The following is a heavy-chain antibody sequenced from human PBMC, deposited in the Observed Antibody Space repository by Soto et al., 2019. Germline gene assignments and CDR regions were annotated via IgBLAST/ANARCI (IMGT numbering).Heavy chain of an antibody. J-gene: IGHJ6*02. CDR3: ARGSTMVRGVIWGSGYYYYYGMDV. CDR1: GYTFTSYG. D-gene: IGHD3-10*01. Sequence: ASVKVSCQASGYTFTSYGISWVRPAPGQGLEWMGWISAYNGNTNYAQKLQGRVTMTTDTSTSTAYMELRSLRSDDTAVYYCARGSTMVRGVIWGSGYYYYYGMDVWGQGTTVTVSS. V-gene: IGHV1-18*04. CDR2: ISAYNGNT.